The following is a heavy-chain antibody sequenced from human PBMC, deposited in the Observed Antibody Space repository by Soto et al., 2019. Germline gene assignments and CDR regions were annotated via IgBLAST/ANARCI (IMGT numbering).Heavy chain of an antibody. CDR2: MYGSGSI. D-gene: IGHD1-1*01. Sequence: QVQLRESGPGLVKASETLSLTCTVSGESISTYYWSWIRQPAGKGLEWIGRMYGSGSINYSPFLKSRVTMSVDTSKNQFSLKLNSVTAADTAVYYCARVLLERRHYFGMDVWGQGTTVIVSS. J-gene: IGHJ6*02. CDR1: GESISTYY. CDR3: ARVLLERRHYFGMDV. V-gene: IGHV4-4*07.